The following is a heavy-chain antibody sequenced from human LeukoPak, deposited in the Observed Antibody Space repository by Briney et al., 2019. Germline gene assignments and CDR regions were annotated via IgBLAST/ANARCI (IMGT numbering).Heavy chain of an antibody. D-gene: IGHD3-22*01. CDR1: GGSISSYY. CDR2: IYYSGST. CDR3: ARVDDSSGYYYDGYAFDI. V-gene: IGHV4-59*01. J-gene: IGHJ3*02. Sequence: SETLSLTCTVSGGSISSYYWSWIRQPPGKGLEWIGYIYYSGSTNYNPSLKSRVTISVDTSKNQFSLKLSSVTAADTAVYYCARVDDSSGYYYDGYAFDIWGQGTMVTVSS.